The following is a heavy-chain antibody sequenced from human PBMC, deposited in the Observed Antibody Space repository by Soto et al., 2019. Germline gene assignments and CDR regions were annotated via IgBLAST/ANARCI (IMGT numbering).Heavy chain of an antibody. CDR3: ARPAARGPSAFDI. CDR1: GYSISSGYY. V-gene: IGHV4-38-2*01. Sequence: SETLSLTCAVSGYSISSGYYWGWIRQPPGKGLEWIGSIYHSGSTYYNPSLKSRVTISVDTSKNQFSLKLSSVTAADTAAYYCARPAARGPSAFDIWGQGTMVTVSS. D-gene: IGHD6-6*01. CDR2: IYHSGST. J-gene: IGHJ3*02.